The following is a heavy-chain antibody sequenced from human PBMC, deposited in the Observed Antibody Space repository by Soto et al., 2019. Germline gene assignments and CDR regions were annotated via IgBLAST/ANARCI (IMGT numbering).Heavy chain of an antibody. Sequence: GASVKVSCKTSGYTFSMHAIHWVRQAPGQGLEWMGWINAGNGDTKYSEKFQDRVAITRDAYASAANMEVRSLRSEDTAIYYCARDEGGWNSIEGGFVKFILDYWGQGSVVTV. D-gene: IGHD1-7*01. CDR2: INAGNGDT. J-gene: IGHJ4*02. V-gene: IGHV1-3*01. CDR1: GYTFSMHA. CDR3: ARDEGGWNSIEGGFVKFILDY.